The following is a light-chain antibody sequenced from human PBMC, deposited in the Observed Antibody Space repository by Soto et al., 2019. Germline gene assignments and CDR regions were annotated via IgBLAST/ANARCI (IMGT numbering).Light chain of an antibody. Sequence: QSALTQPASLSGSPGQSITISCTGTSSDIGAYDYVSWFQQHPGKAPKLMISEVNNRPSGVSNRFSGSKSGNTAYLTISGLQVDDEAQHFCFSLTNTSTHVFGTGTKVTVL. CDR3: FSLTNTSTHV. V-gene: IGLV2-14*01. CDR2: EVN. CDR1: SSDIGAYDY. J-gene: IGLJ1*01.